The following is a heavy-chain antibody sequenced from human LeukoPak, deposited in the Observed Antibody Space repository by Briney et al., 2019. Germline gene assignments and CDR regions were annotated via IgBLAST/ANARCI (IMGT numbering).Heavy chain of an antibody. D-gene: IGHD5-24*01. CDR3: ARHSAGYTTFFDY. Sequence: GGSLRLSCAAPGFTLSYYWMTWVRRAPGKGLEWVANIMQDGSEKYYVDSVKGRFTISRDNAKNSLYLQMNSLRAEDTAVYYCARHSAGYTTFFDYWGQGTLVTVSS. CDR2: IMQDGSEK. V-gene: IGHV3-7*04. CDR1: GFTLSYYW. J-gene: IGHJ4*02.